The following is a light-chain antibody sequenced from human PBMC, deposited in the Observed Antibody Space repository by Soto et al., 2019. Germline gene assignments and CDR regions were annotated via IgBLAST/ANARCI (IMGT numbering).Light chain of an antibody. V-gene: IGKV2-30*02. J-gene: IGKJ3*01. Sequence: DVVMTQSPLSLPVTLGQPASISCRSSQSLVHSDGNIYLIWFQQRPGQSPRRLLYKVSNRDSGVPYRFSGSGSDTDFTLTISRVEAEDVAIYFCMQATHWPFTSGPGTKVDIK. CDR1: QSLVHSDGNIY. CDR2: KVS. CDR3: MQATHWPFT.